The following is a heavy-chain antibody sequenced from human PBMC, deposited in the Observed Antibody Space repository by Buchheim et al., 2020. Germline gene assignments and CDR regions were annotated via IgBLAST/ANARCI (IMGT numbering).Heavy chain of an antibody. CDR1: GFTSSSYG. J-gene: IGHJ4*02. Sequence: QVQLVESGGGVVQPGRSLRLSCAASGFTSSSYGMHWVRQAPGKGLEWVAVIWYDGSNKYYADSVKGRFTISRDNSKNTLYLQMNSLRAEDTAVYYCARGQRGYSYGYLDYWGQGTL. D-gene: IGHD5-18*01. V-gene: IGHV3-33*01. CDR2: IWYDGSNK. CDR3: ARGQRGYSYGYLDY.